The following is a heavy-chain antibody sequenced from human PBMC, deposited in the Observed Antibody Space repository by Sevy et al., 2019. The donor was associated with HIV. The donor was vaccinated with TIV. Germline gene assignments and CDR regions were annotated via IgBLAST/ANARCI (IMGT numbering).Heavy chain of an antibody. CDR1: GFSFIHEN. CDR2: ISTSGSTI. J-gene: IGHJ4*02. V-gene: IGHV3-48*04. D-gene: IGHD2-21*02. CDR3: VRDWDDKFSYGDSDPAVDC. Sequence: GESLKISCVASGFSFIHENMNWVRQAPGKGLEWLSYISTSGSTIYQADSVKGRFTISRDNAKNSLFLQMNSLRFEDTAIYYCVRDWDDKFSYGDSDPAVDCWGQGTLVTVSS.